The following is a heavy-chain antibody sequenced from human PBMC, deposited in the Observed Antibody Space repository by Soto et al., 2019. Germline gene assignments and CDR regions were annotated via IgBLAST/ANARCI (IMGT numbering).Heavy chain of an antibody. V-gene: IGHV3-43*01. CDR1: GFTFDDYT. D-gene: IGHD6-13*01. J-gene: IGHJ6*02. Sequence: EVQLVESGGVVVQPGGSLRLSCAASGFTFDDYTMHWVRQAPGKGLEWVSLMSWDGGSTYYADSVKGRFSISRDNSKNSLYLQMNSLRTEDTALYYCAKDIGIAAHYGMDVWGQGTTVTVSS. CDR2: MSWDGGST. CDR3: AKDIGIAAHYGMDV.